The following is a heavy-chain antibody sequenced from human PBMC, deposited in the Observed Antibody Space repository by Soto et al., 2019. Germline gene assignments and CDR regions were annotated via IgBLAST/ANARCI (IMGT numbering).Heavy chain of an antibody. V-gene: IGHV3-30-3*01. CDR3: ARLFGYFDL. Sequence: QVQLEESGGGVVQPGRSLRLSCAASGFTFRSYAMHWVRQAPGKGLEWVAVISFDGTNKDYADSVKGRFTIYRDNSKNTLYLHMNSLRADDTAVYYCARLFGYFDLWGRGTLVTVSS. J-gene: IGHJ2*01. CDR1: GFTFRSYA. CDR2: ISFDGTNK.